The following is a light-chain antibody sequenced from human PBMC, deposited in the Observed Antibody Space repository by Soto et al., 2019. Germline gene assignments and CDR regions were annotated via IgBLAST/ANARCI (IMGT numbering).Light chain of an antibody. CDR3: QQYYSTMYT. CDR1: QSVLYSSNNRDS. V-gene: IGKV4-1*01. J-gene: IGKJ2*01. CDR2: WAS. Sequence: DIVMTQSPDSLAVSLGERATINCKSSQSVLYSSNNRDSLAWYQQKPGLPPKLLIYWASIRASGVPERFRGGGSGTEFNLTISSLQAEDVAVYFCQQYYSTMYTFGQGTKLEIK.